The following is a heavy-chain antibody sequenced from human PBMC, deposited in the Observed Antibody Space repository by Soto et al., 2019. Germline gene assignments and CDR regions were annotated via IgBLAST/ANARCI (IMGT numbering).Heavy chain of an antibody. CDR1: GGSFSGYY. D-gene: IGHD5-12*01. Sequence: SETLSLTCAVYGGSFSGYYWSWIRHPPGKGLEWIGEINHSGSTNYNPSLKSRVTISVDTSKNQFSLKLSSVTAADTAVYYCAGSPVATIYGGYFDYWGQGTLVTVSS. V-gene: IGHV4-34*01. J-gene: IGHJ4*02. CDR2: INHSGST. CDR3: AGSPVATIYGGYFDY.